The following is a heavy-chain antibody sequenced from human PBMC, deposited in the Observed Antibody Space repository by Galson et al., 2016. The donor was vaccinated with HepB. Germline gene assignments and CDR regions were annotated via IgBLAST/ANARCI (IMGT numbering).Heavy chain of an antibody. V-gene: IGHV4-61*01. CDR2: IYYSGST. D-gene: IGHD3-10*01. CDR3: ARGESYYGSGSSIYGMDV. J-gene: IGHJ6*02. Sequence: ETLSLTCTVSGGSVSSGSYYWRWIRRPPGKGLEWIGYIYYSGSTNYNPSLKSPVTISVDTSKNQFSLKLSSVTAADTAVYYCARGESYYGSGSSIYGMDVWGQGTTVTVSS. CDR1: GGSVSSGSYY.